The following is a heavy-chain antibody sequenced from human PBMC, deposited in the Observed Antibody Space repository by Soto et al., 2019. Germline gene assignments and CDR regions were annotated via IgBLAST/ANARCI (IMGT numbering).Heavy chain of an antibody. V-gene: IGHV1-69*06. CDR3: ARVVLGATKDY. CDR2: FIPIFGRA. J-gene: IGHJ4*01. Sequence: SAMGPVKAFGGTFNYYGISWVRQAPGQGLEWMGDFIPIFGRANYAQQFKGRVTITADKCRNESYMELRSLRSDDTAVYYRARVVLGATKDYW. D-gene: IGHD1-26*01. CDR1: GGTFNYYG.